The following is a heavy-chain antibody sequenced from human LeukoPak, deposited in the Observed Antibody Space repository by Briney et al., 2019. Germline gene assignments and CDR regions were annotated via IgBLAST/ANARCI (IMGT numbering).Heavy chain of an antibody. CDR2: IRSKAYGGTT. D-gene: IGHD4-17*01. Sequence: GSLLLSCTASGFPFGDYAMSWFRQAPGKGLEWVGFIRSKAYGGTTEYAASVKGRFTISRDDSKSIAYLQMNSLKTEDTAVYYCTREPAGDYLIHWGQGTLVTVSS. CDR1: GFPFGDYA. CDR3: TREPAGDYLIH. J-gene: IGHJ4*02. V-gene: IGHV3-49*03.